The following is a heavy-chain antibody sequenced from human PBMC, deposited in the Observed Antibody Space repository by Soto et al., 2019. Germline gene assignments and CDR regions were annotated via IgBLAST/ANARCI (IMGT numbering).Heavy chain of an antibody. J-gene: IGHJ3*02. V-gene: IGHV1-18*01. CDR3: ARDVVVAARSHAFDI. Sequence: GASVKVSCKASGYTFTSYGISWVRQAPGQGLEWMGWISAYNGNTNYAQKLQGRVTMTTDTSTSTAYMELRSLRSDDTAVYYCARDVVVAARSHAFDIWGQGTMVTVSS. CDR2: ISAYNGNT. CDR1: GYTFTSYG. D-gene: IGHD2-15*01.